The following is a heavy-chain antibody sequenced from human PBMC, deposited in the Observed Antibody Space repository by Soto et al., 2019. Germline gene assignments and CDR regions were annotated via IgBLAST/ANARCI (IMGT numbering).Heavy chain of an antibody. CDR3: ARSGIGDYYYYGMDV. D-gene: IGHD6-25*01. V-gene: IGHV3-23*01. CDR1: GFTFSSYA. CDR2: ISGSGGST. Sequence: GSLRLSCAASGFTFSSYAMSWVRQAPGKGLEWVSAISGSGGSTYYADSVKGRFTISRDNSKNTLYLQMNSLRAEDTAVYYCARSGIGDYYYYGMDVWGQGTTVTVSS. J-gene: IGHJ6*02.